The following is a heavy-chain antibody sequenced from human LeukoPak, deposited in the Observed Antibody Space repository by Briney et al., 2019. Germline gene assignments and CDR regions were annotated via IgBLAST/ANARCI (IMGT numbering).Heavy chain of an antibody. CDR2: IYYSGST. Sequence: SETLSITCTVSGGSISSGDYFWSWIRQPPGKGLEWIGYIYYSGSTYYNPSLKSRVTISVDTSKNQFSLKLSSVTAADTAVYYCARVGPSGHFDYWGQGTLVTVSS. D-gene: IGHD6-19*01. CDR3: ARVGPSGHFDY. V-gene: IGHV4-30-4*01. J-gene: IGHJ4*02. CDR1: GGSISSGDYF.